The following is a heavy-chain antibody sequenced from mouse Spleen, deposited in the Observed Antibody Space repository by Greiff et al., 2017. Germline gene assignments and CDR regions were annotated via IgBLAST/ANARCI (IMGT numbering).Heavy chain of an antibody. CDR3: ARRRNDYFDY. Sequence: SGGDLVKPGGSLKLSCAASGFTFSSYGMSWVRQTPDKRLEWVATISSGGSYTYYPDSVKGRFTISRDNAKNTLYLQMSSLKSEDTAMYYCARRRNDYFDYWGQGTTLTVSS. V-gene: IGHV5-6*02. CDR1: GFTFSSYG. J-gene: IGHJ2*01. CDR2: ISSGGSYT.